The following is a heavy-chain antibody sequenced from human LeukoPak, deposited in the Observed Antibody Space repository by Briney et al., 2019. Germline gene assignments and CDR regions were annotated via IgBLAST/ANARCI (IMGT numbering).Heavy chain of an antibody. D-gene: IGHD2-15*01. Sequence: GGSLRLSCAASGFTFSSYWMHWVRQAPGKGLVWVSRINSDGSSTSYADSVKGRFTISRDNAKNTLYLQMNSLRAEDTAVYYCARRTRGGYCSGGTCPDHFDYWGQGTLVTVPS. CDR2: INSDGSST. CDR1: GFTFSSYW. V-gene: IGHV3-74*01. J-gene: IGHJ4*02. CDR3: ARRTRGGYCSGGTCPDHFDY.